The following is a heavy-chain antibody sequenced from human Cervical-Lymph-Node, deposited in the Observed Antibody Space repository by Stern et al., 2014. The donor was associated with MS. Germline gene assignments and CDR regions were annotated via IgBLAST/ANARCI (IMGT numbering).Heavy chain of an antibody. CDR1: GGSISSGGYY. CDR3: ARVSYDFWSGYYVFDY. CDR2: IYYSGST. D-gene: IGHD3-3*01. J-gene: IGHJ4*02. V-gene: IGHV4-31*03. Sequence: QVQLQESGPGLVTPSQTLSLTCTVSGGSISSGGYYWSWIRQHPGKGLEWIGYIYYSGSTYYNPSLKSRVTISVDTSKNQFSLKLSSVTAADTAVYYCARVSYDFWSGYYVFDYWGQGTLVTVSS.